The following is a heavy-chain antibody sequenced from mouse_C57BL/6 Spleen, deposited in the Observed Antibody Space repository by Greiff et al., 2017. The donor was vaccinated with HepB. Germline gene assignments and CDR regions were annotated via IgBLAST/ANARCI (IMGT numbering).Heavy chain of an antibody. V-gene: IGHV1-59*01. Sequence: QVQLQQPGAELVRPGTSVKLSCKASGYTFTSYWMHWVKQRPGQGLEWIGVIDPSDSYTNYNQKFKGKATLTVDTSSSTAYMQLSSLTSEDSAVYYCARVPYDYDVGYWGQGTTLTVSS. CDR1: GYTFTSYW. J-gene: IGHJ2*01. CDR2: IDPSDSYT. D-gene: IGHD2-4*01. CDR3: ARVPYDYDVGY.